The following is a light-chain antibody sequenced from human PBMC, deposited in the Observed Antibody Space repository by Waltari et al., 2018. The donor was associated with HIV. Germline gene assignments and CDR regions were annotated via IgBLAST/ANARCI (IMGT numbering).Light chain of an antibody. CDR1: QSVGNS. Sequence: EIVLTQSPATLSLSPGESATLSCRASQSVGNSLVWYQHKPGQSPRLLIFDASKRATDIPARISGSGSGTDFTLTISSLESEDFAVYYCQQRSNWPLLTFGGGTKVEIK. CDR2: DAS. V-gene: IGKV3-11*01. CDR3: QQRSNWPLLT. J-gene: IGKJ4*01.